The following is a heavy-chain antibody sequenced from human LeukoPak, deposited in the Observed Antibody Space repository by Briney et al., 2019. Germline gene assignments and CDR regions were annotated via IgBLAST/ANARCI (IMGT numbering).Heavy chain of an antibody. CDR3: ARSVDIVATIWGN. J-gene: IGHJ4*02. V-gene: IGHV4-59*01. Sequence: PSETLSLTCTVSGGSISSYYWSWIRQPPGKGLEWIGYIYYSGSTNYNPSLKSRVTISVDTSKNQFSLKLSSVTAEDTAVYYCARSVDIVATIWGNWGQGTLVTVSS. CDR1: GGSISSYY. CDR2: IYYSGST. D-gene: IGHD5-12*01.